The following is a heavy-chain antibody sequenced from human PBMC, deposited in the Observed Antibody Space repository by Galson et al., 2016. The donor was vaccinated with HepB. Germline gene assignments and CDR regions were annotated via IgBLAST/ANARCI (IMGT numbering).Heavy chain of an antibody. V-gene: IGHV4-31*03. Sequence: TLSLTCTVSGDSISYGGDYYWSWIRQHPDKGLEWVGYIYYNGRTDYNPSLKSRGTMSLDTSKNQFSLKLSSVTAADTALYYCARWGGVGGDYHLDWGQGTLVTVSS. D-gene: IGHD3-10*01. CDR3: ARWGGVGGDYHLD. J-gene: IGHJ4*02. CDR2: IYYNGRT. CDR1: GDSISYGGDYY.